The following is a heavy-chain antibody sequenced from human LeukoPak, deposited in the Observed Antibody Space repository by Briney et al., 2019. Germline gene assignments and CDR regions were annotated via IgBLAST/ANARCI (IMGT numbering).Heavy chain of an antibody. V-gene: IGHV1-2*02. D-gene: IGHD2-21*01. CDR3: ARADRLHGGPYLIGP. CDR1: GYSFTDYH. J-gene: IGHJ5*02. Sequence: ASVKVSCKASGYSFTDYHRHWVRQAPGLGLEWMGCINLNDGDIKSAQKFQGRVTMTRDTSITTVYMEVSWLTSDDTAIYYCARADRLHGGPYLIGPWGQGTLVTVSS. CDR2: INLNDGDI.